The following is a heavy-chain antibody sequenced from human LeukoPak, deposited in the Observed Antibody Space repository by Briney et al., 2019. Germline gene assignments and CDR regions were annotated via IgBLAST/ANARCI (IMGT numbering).Heavy chain of an antibody. CDR2: INAGNGNT. CDR3: ARDSRSSTYYYYGMDV. Sequence: GASVKVSCKASGYTFTSYAMHWVRQAPGQRLEWMGWINAGNGNTKYSQKFQGRVTITRDTSASTAYMELSSLRSEDTAVYYCARDSRSSTYYYYGMDVWGQGTTVTVSS. J-gene: IGHJ6*02. CDR1: GYTFTSYA. D-gene: IGHD5/OR15-5a*01. V-gene: IGHV1-3*01.